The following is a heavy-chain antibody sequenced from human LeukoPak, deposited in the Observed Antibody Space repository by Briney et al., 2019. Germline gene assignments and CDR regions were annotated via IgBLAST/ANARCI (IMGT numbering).Heavy chain of an antibody. J-gene: IGHJ4*02. V-gene: IGHV4-31*03. CDR3: ARWVKYSSSWYSFDY. CDR1: GGSISSGGYC. D-gene: IGHD6-13*01. CDR2: IYNIGST. Sequence: SETLSLTCTVSGGSISSGGYCWSWIRQHPGKGLEWIGYIYNIGSTYYNPSLKSRVTISVDTSKNQFSLKLSSVTAADTAVYYCARWVKYSSSWYSFDYWGQGTLVTVPS.